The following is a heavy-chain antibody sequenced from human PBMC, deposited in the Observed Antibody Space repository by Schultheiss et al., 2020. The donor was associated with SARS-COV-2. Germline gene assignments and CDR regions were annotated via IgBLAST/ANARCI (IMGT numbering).Heavy chain of an antibody. CDR1: GGSISSGGYY. J-gene: IGHJ3*02. CDR2: IYYSGST. CDR3: ARDRGFGEGAFDI. Sequence: SQTLSLTCTVSGGSISSGGYYWSWIRQHPGKGLEWIGYIYYSGSTYYNPSLKSLVTISVDTSKNQFSLKLSSVTAADTAVYYCARDRGFGEGAFDIWGQGTMVTVSS. D-gene: IGHD3-10*01. V-gene: IGHV4-31*01.